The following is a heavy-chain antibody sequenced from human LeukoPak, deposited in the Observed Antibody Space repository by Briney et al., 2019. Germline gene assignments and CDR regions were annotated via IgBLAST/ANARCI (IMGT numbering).Heavy chain of an antibody. Sequence: GGSLRLSCAASGFTVSSNYISWVRQAPGKGLEWVSVIYSGGGTYYADSVKGRFTISRDNSKNTLYLQMNSLRAEDTAVYYCARAGGLRIAVAPIDYWGQGTLVTVSS. V-gene: IGHV3-53*01. CDR1: GFTVSSNY. CDR3: ARAGGLRIAVAPIDY. D-gene: IGHD6-19*01. CDR2: IYSGGGT. J-gene: IGHJ4*02.